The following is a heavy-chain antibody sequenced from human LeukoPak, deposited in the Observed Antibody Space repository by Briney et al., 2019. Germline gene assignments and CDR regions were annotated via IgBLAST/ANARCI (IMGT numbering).Heavy chain of an antibody. V-gene: IGHV3-33*01. D-gene: IGHD2-2*01. CDR3: ARDPGDCSSTSCYEEVGYYFDY. J-gene: IGHJ4*02. CDR2: IWYDGSNK. CDR1: GFTFSSYG. Sequence: GGSLRLSCAASGFTFSSYGMHWVRQAPGKGLEWVAVIWYDGSNKYYADSVKGRFTISRDNSKNTLYLQMNSLRAEDTAVYYCARDPGDCSSTSCYEEVGYYFDYWGQGTLVTVSS.